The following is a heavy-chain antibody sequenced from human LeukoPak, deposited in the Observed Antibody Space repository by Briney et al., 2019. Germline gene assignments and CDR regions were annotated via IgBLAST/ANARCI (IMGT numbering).Heavy chain of an antibody. D-gene: IGHD5-18*01. V-gene: IGHV3-7*01. CDR1: GFTFSSYW. J-gene: IGHJ4*02. CDR3: ARNTGYSYGYFDY. CDR2: IKQDGSEK. Sequence: GGSLRLSCAASGFTFSSYWMSWVRQAPGKGLEWVANIKQDGSEKYYVDSVKGRFTISRDTAENSLSLQMNSLRAEDTAVYYCARNTGYSYGYFDYWGQGTLVTVSS.